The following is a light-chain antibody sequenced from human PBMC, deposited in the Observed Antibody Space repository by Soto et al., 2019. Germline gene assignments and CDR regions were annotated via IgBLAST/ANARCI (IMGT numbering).Light chain of an antibody. CDR3: ASHTTTNTRV. V-gene: IGLV2-14*03. Sequence: QSALTQPASGSGSPGQSSAISCTGTSSDVGAYDYVSWYQQHPGRAPRLVIYEVSNRPSGVSNRFSGSKSVNTATLTISGLQAEDEADYYCASHTTTNTRVFGTGTKVTVL. J-gene: IGLJ1*01. CDR2: EVS. CDR1: SSDVGAYDY.